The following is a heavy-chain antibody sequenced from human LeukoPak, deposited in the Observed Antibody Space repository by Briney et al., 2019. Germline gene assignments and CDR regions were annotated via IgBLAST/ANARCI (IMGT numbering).Heavy chain of an antibody. CDR2: ISSSGSTI. J-gene: IGHJ4*02. V-gene: IGHV3-11*04. CDR1: GFTFSDYY. Sequence: KPGGSLRLSCAASGFTFSDYYMSWIRQAPGKGLEWVSYISSSGSTIYYADSVKGRSTISRDNAKNSLYLQMNSLRAEDTAVYYCARTNVYYYASSDYYPYFDYWAQGTLVTVSS. D-gene: IGHD3-22*01. CDR3: ARTNVYYYASSDYYPYFDY.